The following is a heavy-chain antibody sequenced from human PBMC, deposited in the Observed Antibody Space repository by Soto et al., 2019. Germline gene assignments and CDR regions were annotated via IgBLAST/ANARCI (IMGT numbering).Heavy chain of an antibody. CDR2: ISAYNGNT. J-gene: IGHJ4*02. CDR1: GYTFTSYG. V-gene: IGHV1-18*01. Sequence: ASVKVSCKASGYTFTSYGIIWVRQAPGQGLEWMGWISAYNGNTNYAQKLQGRVTMTTDTSTSTAYMELRSLRSDDTAVYYCARDTQAAAGTDFDYWGQGTLVTVSS. D-gene: IGHD6-13*01. CDR3: ARDTQAAAGTDFDY.